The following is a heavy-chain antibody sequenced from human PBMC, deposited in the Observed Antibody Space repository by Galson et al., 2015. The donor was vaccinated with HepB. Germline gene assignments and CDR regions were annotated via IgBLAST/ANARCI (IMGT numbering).Heavy chain of an antibody. CDR1: GYTFSRYG. CDR2: ISTYNGDT. CDR3: ARGTGHYYYGMDV. J-gene: IGHJ6*02. Sequence: SVKVSCKASGYTFSRYGISWVRQAPGQGLEWMGWISTYNGDTNYAQKLQGRVTMTTDTSTSTAYMELSRLSSDDTAVYYCARGTGHYYYGMDVWGQGTTVTVSS. V-gene: IGHV1-18*01.